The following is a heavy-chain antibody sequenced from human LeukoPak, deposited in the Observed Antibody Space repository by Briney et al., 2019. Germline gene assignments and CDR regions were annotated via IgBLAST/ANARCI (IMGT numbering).Heavy chain of an antibody. J-gene: IGHJ3*01. Sequence: SETLSLTCAVYGGSFSGYYWSWIRQPPGKGLEWIGEINHSGSTNYNPSLKSRVTISEDTSKNQFSLKLSSVTAADTAVYYCASRIVGATPTWGQGTMVTVSS. CDR1: GGSFSGYY. D-gene: IGHD1-26*01. V-gene: IGHV4-34*01. CDR3: ASRIVGATPT. CDR2: INHSGST.